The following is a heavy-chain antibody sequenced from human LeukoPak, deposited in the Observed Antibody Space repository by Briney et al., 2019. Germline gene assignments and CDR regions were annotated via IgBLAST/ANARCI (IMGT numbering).Heavy chain of an antibody. J-gene: IGHJ3*02. CDR2: IYTSGST. D-gene: IGHD6-19*01. Sequence: SETLSLTCTVSGGSISSYYWSWIRQPAGKGLEWIWRIYTSGSTNYNPSLKSRVTMSVDTSKNQFSLKLSSVTAADTAVYYCARVSDSEWLVVGANDAFDIWGQGTMVTVSS. V-gene: IGHV4-4*07. CDR1: GGSISSYY. CDR3: ARVSDSEWLVVGANDAFDI.